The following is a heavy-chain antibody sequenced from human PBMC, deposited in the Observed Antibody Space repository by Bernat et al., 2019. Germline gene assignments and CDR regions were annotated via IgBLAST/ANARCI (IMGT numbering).Heavy chain of an antibody. Sequence: QVQLQESGPGLVKPSETLSLTCAVYGGSFSGYYWSWIRQPPGKGLEWIGEINHSGSTNYNPSLKSRVTISVDTSKNQFSLKLSSVTAADTAVYYCARRRGAIFGVVTPSFDPWGQGTLVTVSS. CDR2: INHSGST. CDR1: GGSFSGYY. D-gene: IGHD3-3*01. V-gene: IGHV4-34*01. J-gene: IGHJ5*02. CDR3: ARRRGAIFGVVTPSFDP.